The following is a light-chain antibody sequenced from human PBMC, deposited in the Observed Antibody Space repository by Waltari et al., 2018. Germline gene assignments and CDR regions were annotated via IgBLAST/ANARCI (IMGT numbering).Light chain of an antibody. J-gene: IGKJ3*01. CDR3: QQYNNWPLFT. CDR1: QSVSSN. Sequence: EIVMTQSPATLSVSPGERATLPCRASQSVSSNLAWYQQKPGQAPRLLIYGASTRATGIPARFSGSGSGTEFTLTISSMQSEDFAVYYCQQYNNWPLFTFGPGTKVDIK. CDR2: GAS. V-gene: IGKV3-15*01.